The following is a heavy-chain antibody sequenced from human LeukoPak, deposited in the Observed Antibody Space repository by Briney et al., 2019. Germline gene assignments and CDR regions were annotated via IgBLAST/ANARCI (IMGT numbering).Heavy chain of an antibody. J-gene: IGHJ4*02. CDR1: GFTFSSYG. Sequence: GRSLRLSCAASGFTFSSYGMHWVRQAPGKGLEWVAVISYDGSNKYYADSVKGRFTISRDNSKNTLYLQMNSLRAEDTAVYYCARNDFFVLRFLEWPAFDYWGQGTLVTVSS. CDR3: ARNDFFVLRFLEWPAFDY. D-gene: IGHD3-3*01. CDR2: ISYDGSNK. V-gene: IGHV3-30*12.